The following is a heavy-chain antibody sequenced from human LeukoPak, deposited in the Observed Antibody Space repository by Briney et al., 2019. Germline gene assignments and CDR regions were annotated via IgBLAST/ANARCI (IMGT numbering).Heavy chain of an antibody. CDR1: GGSFSGYY. J-gene: IGHJ3*02. CDR3: ARDTSGSDAFDI. V-gene: IGHV4-34*01. Sequence: PSETLSLTCAVYGGSFSGYYWSWIRQPPGKGLEWIGEINHSGSTNYNPSLKSRVTISVDTSKNQFSLKLSSVTAADTALYYCARDTSGSDAFDIWGQGTMVTVSS. D-gene: IGHD3-3*01. CDR2: INHSGST.